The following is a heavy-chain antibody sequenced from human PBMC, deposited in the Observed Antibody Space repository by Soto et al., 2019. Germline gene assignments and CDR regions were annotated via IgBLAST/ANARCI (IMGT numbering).Heavy chain of an antibody. CDR3: AHEGFGSDNWFDA. CDR2: IDWNDEK. CDR1: GFSLTTTGLG. J-gene: IGHJ5*02. Sequence: QITLKESGPTLVTPTQILTLTCTFSGFSLTTTGLGVAWIRQPPGKALEWLALIDWNDEKRYRPSLRSRLTITKDTSKNQVVLTMTDMDPVDTATYYFAHEGFGSDNWFDAWGQGTLVIVSS. D-gene: IGHD3-10*01. V-gene: IGHV2-5*01.